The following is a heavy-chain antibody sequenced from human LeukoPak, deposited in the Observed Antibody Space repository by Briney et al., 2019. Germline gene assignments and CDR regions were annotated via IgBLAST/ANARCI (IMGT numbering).Heavy chain of an antibody. V-gene: IGHV3-48*03. CDR2: ISDSGTTI. CDR1: GFTFSNYE. CDR3: ARNRASSGWYY. D-gene: IGHD6-19*01. Sequence: PGRSLRLSCVASGFTFSNYEMNWVRQAPGKGLEWVSYISDSGTTIYYADSVKGRFTISRDNAKNSLYLQMNSLGAEDTAIYYCARNRASSGWYYWGQRTLATVSS. J-gene: IGHJ4*02.